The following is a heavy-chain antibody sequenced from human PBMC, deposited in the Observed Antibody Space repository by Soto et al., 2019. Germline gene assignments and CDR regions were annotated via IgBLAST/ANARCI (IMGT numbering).Heavy chain of an antibody. D-gene: IGHD6-19*01. J-gene: IGHJ4*02. Sequence: SETLSLTCTASGGSISSYYWSWIRQPPGKGLEWIGYIYYSGSTNYNPSLKSRVTISVDTSKNQFSLKLSSVTAADTAVYYCAINVGIAVAGVDYWGQGTLVTVSS. CDR3: AINVGIAVAGVDY. CDR1: GGSISSYY. V-gene: IGHV4-59*01. CDR2: IYYSGST.